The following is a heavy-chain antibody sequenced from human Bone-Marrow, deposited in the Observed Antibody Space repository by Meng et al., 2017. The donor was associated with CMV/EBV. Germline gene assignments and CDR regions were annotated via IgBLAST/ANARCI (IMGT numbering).Heavy chain of an antibody. J-gene: IGHJ4*02. CDR3: ARESYDYHWGRYNY. CDR1: GYTFTGYY. CDR2: ISPNSGAT. Sequence: ASLFVSCKATGYTFTGYYMRRVRQAPGQGLEWMGWISPNSGATNYAQKFQGRVTMTRDTSIGTVYMELSSLIFDDTAVYYCARESYDYHWGRYNYWGQGTLVTVSS. D-gene: IGHD3-16*01. V-gene: IGHV1-2*02.